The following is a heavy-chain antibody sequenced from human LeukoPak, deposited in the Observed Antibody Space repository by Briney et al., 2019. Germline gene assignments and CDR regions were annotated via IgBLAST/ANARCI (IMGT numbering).Heavy chain of an antibody. J-gene: IGHJ6*02. CDR2: ISYDGSNK. D-gene: IGHD6-13*01. CDR1: GFTFSSYA. CDR3: ARDLLRAAAGTIPRYYYYYYGMDV. Sequence: GGSLRLSCAASGFTFSSYAMHWVRQAPGKGLEWVAVISYDGSNKYYADSVKGRFTISRDNSKNTLYLRMNSLRAEDTAVYYCARDLLRAAAGTIPRYYYYYYGMDVWGQGTTVTVSS. V-gene: IGHV3-30*04.